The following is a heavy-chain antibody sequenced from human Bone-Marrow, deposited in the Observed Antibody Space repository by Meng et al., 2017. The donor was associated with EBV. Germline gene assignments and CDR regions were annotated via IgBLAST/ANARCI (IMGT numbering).Heavy chain of an antibody. J-gene: IGHJ5*02. D-gene: IGHD3-22*01. CDR1: GFTFRRYG. V-gene: IGHV3-30*18. CDR3: AKDLTYSYDSSGYPIP. Sequence: QVQLVESGGGVVQPGRVLRLSCAAFGFTFRRYGMHWVRQAPGKGLEWVAVISYDGSNKYYADSVKGRFTISRDNSKNTLYLQMNSLRAEDTAVYYCAKDLTYSYDSSGYPIPWGQGTLVNVSS. CDR2: ISYDGSNK.